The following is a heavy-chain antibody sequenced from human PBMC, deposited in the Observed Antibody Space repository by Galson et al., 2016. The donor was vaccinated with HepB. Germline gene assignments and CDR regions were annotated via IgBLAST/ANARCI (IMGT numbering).Heavy chain of an antibody. CDR2: ISGSGITT. CDR1: GFTFSSYG. Sequence: SLRLPCAASGFTFSSYGMSWVRQAPGTGLEWVSSISGSGITTSDADSVKGRFSIPRDNSKHTLHLQMNNLRAEDTAVYYCAKNVRRWLYHDDHFDYWGQGTLVTVSS. J-gene: IGHJ4*02. V-gene: IGHV3-23*01. D-gene: IGHD3-22*01. CDR3: AKNVRRWLYHDDHFDY.